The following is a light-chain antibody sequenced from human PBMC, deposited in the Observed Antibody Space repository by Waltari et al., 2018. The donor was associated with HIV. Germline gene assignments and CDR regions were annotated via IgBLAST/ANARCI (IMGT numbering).Light chain of an antibody. CDR1: RTVFYNFDY. V-gene: IGKV4-1*01. Sequence: DIVMTQSPDSLAVSLGERATINCMSSRTVFYNFDYLAWYQKKRGQPPKVIIYRASTRALGVSDRFSGSGSGTKFSLTISSLQAGDLAIYYCQQYFSLPFTFGGGTKVQIK. CDR2: RAS. J-gene: IGKJ4*01. CDR3: QQYFSLPFT.